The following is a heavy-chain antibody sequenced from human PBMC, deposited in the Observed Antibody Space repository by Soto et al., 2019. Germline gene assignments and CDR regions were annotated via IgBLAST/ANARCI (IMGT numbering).Heavy chain of an antibody. CDR3: AKTSTYSSGWYSPIFDY. Sequence: GGSLRLSCAASGFSFSDYAMSWVRQAPGKGLEWVSVISEGGGSTHYADSVRGRFTVSRDNSKNSLSLRMNSLRDEDTAVYFCAKTSTYSSGWYSPIFDYWGQGALVTVYS. J-gene: IGHJ4*02. CDR1: GFSFSDYA. V-gene: IGHV3-23*01. D-gene: IGHD6-13*01. CDR2: ISEGGGST.